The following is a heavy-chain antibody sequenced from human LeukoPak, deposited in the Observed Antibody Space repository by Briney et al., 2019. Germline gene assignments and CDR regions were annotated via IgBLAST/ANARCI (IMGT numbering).Heavy chain of an antibody. J-gene: IGHJ4*02. CDR1: GFTFSTYA. CDR3: AKWGDYDVLTGYYDPDY. CDR2: ISGSGGST. D-gene: IGHD3-9*01. Sequence: PGGSLRLSCAASGFTFSTYAMNWVRQAPGKGLEWVSTISGSGGSTYYADSVKGRFTISRDNSKNTLYLQMNSLRAEDTAVYYCAKWGDYDVLTGYYDPDYWGQGTLVTVSS. V-gene: IGHV3-23*01.